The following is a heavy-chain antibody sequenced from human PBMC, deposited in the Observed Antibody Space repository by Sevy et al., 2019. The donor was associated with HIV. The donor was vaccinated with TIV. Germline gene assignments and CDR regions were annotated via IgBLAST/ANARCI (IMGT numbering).Heavy chain of an antibody. V-gene: IGHV3-21*01. D-gene: IGHD3-16*02. CDR2: ISSSSSYI. CDR3: APEEEDYVWGTSRDLTFFDY. Sequence: GGSLRLSCAVSGFTFSSYTMNWVRQAPGKGLEWVSSISSSSSYIYYADSVKGRFTISRDNAKNSLYLQMNSLRAEDTAVYYCAPEEEDYVWGTSRDLTFFDYWGQGTLVTVSS. J-gene: IGHJ4*02. CDR1: GFTFSSYT.